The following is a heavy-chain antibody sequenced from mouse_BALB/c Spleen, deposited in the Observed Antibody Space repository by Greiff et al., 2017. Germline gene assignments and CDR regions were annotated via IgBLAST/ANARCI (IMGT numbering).Heavy chain of an antibody. CDR2: ISSGGSYT. CDR3: ARQEVGAY. J-gene: IGHJ3*01. Sequence: EVNVVESGGDLVKPGGSLKLSCAASGFTFSSYGMSWVRQTPDKRLEWVATISSGGSYTYYPDSVKGRFTISRDNAKNTLYLQMSSLKSEDTAMYYCARQEVGAYWGQGTLVTVSA. V-gene: IGHV5-6*01. CDR1: GFTFSSYG.